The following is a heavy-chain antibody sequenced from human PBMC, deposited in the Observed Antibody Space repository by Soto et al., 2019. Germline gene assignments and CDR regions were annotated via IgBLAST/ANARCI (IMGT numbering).Heavy chain of an antibody. CDR1: GFTFSSYG. V-gene: IGHV3-30*18. D-gene: IGHD5-18*01. Sequence: GGSLRLSCAASGFTFSSYGMHWIRQAPGKGLEWVAVISYDGSNKYYADSVKGRFTISRDNSKNTLYLQMNSLRAEDTAVYYCAKRAMDEGIGYWGQGTLVTVSS. J-gene: IGHJ4*02. CDR3: AKRAMDEGIGY. CDR2: ISYDGSNK.